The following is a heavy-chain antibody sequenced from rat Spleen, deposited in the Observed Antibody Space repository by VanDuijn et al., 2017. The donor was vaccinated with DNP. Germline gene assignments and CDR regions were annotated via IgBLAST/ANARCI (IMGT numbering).Heavy chain of an antibody. Sequence: EVQLVESGGGLVQPGRSLKLSCAASGFTFSNYNMVWVRQAPTKGLEWVASISTSGGSTYYRDSVKGRFAISRDNAKSTLYLQMNSLRSEDMATYYCIRWNSGHFDYWGQGVMVTVSS. CDR1: GFTFSNYN. J-gene: IGHJ2*01. V-gene: IGHV5-25*01. CDR2: ISTSGGST. CDR3: IRWNSGHFDY. D-gene: IGHD4-3*01.